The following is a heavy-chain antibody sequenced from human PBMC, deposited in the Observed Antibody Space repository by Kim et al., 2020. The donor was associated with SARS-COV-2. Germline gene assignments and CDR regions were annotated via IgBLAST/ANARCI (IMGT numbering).Heavy chain of an antibody. CDR2: IIPILGIA. D-gene: IGHD2-2*01. V-gene: IGHV1-69*04. J-gene: IGHJ6*03. CDR1: GGTFSSYA. Sequence: SVKVSCKASGGTFSSYAISWVRQAPGQGLEWMGRIIPILGIANYAQKFQGRVTITADKSTSTAYMELSSLRSEDTAVYYCARGRYCSSTSCSEYYYYYYYMDVWGKGTTVTVSS. CDR3: ARGRYCSSTSCSEYYYYYYYMDV.